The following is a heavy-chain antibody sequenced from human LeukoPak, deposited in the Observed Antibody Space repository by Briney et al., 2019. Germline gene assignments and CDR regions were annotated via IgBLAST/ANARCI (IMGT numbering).Heavy chain of an antibody. Sequence: GGSLRLSCAASGFTFSSYGMHWVRQAPGKGLEWVAVIWYDGSNKYYADSVKGRFTISRDNSKNTLYLQMNSLRAEDTAVYYCASFMVRGVIKDGMDVWGQGTTVTVSS. D-gene: IGHD3-10*01. J-gene: IGHJ6*02. CDR2: IWYDGSNK. CDR3: ASFMVRGVIKDGMDV. V-gene: IGHV3-33*01. CDR1: GFTFSSYG.